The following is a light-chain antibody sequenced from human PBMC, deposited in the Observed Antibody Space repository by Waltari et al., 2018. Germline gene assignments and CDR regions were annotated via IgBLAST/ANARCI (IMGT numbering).Light chain of an antibody. CDR1: QSVLYSSNNQNY. V-gene: IGKV4-1*01. CDR2: WAS. CDR3: QQYYSTPDT. Sequence: DIVMTQSPDSLAVSLGERATINCKSSQSVLYSSNNQNYLAWDQQKPGQPPKLLIYWASTRESGVPDRFSGSGSGTDFTLTISSLQAEDVAVYYCQQYYSTPDTFGQGTKLEIK. J-gene: IGKJ2*01.